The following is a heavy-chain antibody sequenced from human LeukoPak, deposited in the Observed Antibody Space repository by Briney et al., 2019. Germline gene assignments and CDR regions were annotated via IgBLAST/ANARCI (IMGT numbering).Heavy chain of an antibody. CDR3: ARGLLTGRNWYFDL. J-gene: IGHJ2*01. V-gene: IGHV1-2*02. Sequence: ASVKVSCKASGYTFTGYYIHWMRQAPGQGLEWMGWINPHSGGTNYAQNFQGRVTMTGDTSTSTVYMELRTLRSDDTAVYYCARGLLTGRNWYFDLWGRGTLVTASS. D-gene: IGHD7-27*01. CDR1: GYTFTGYY. CDR2: INPHSGGT.